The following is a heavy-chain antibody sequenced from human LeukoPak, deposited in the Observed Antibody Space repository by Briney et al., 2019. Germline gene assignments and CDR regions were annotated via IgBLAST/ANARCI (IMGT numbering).Heavy chain of an antibody. D-gene: IGHD1-1*01. J-gene: IGHJ4*02. Sequence: GGSLRLSCAASGFTVSSNYMNWVRQAPGKGLVWVSRISSDGSSTSYADSVKGRFTISRDNAKNTLYLQMNSLRAEDTAVYYCARRGPTGDFDYWGQGTLVTVSS. V-gene: IGHV3-74*01. CDR1: GFTVSSNY. CDR2: ISSDGSST. CDR3: ARRGPTGDFDY.